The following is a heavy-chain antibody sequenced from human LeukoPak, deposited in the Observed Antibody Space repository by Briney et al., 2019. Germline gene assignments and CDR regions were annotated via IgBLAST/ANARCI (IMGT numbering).Heavy chain of an antibody. CDR1: GFTFTSYG. D-gene: IGHD3-16*01. V-gene: IGHV3-33*06. Sequence: GGSLRLSCAASGFTFTSYGMHWVRQAPGKGLEWVAVIWYDGSNKYYADSVKGRFTISRDNSKNTLYLQMNSLRAEDTAVYYCAKDFVTFGPRSDYIDSWGQGTLVTVSS. J-gene: IGHJ4*02. CDR2: IWYDGSNK. CDR3: AKDFVTFGPRSDYIDS.